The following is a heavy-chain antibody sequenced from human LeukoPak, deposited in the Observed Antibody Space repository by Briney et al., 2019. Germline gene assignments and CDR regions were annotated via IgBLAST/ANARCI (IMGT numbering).Heavy chain of an antibody. CDR1: GGSVSSHS. J-gene: IGHJ5*02. Sequence: ASVKVSSKASGGSVSSHSITWVRQAPGQGLEWMGKIIVNFAATTYAQKFQGRLTLTADKFTSTVYMELSSLRSDDTAVYYCARDASGNYEGWFDPWGQGTLVTVSS. V-gene: IGHV1-69*06. CDR3: ARDASGNYEGWFDP. CDR2: IIVNFAAT. D-gene: IGHD1-26*01.